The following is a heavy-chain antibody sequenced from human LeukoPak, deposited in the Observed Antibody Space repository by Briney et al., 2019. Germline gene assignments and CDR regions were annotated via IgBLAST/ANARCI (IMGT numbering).Heavy chain of an antibody. CDR2: IGTAGDT. CDR1: GFTFSSYD. CDR3: AGAYYDSSGYYYFDY. V-gene: IGHV3-13*04. D-gene: IGHD3-22*01. Sequence: GGSLRLSCAASGFTFSSYDMHWVRHATGKGLEWVSAIGTAGDTYYPGSVKGRFTISRENAKNSLYLQMNSLRAGDTAVYYCAGAYYDSSGYYYFDYWGQGTLVTVSS. J-gene: IGHJ4*02.